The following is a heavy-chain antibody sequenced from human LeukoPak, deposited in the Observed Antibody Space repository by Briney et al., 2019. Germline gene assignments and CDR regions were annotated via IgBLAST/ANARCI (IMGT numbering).Heavy chain of an antibody. V-gene: IGHV3-48*03. J-gene: IGHJ3*02. CDR3: AKDRDVSGMGRTPNDAFDI. CDR2: ISSSGSTI. Sequence: GGSLRLSCAASGFTFSSYEMNWVRQAPGKGLEWVSYISSSGSTIYYAGSVKGRFTISRDNAKNSLYLQMNSLRAEDTAVYYCAKDRDVSGMGRTPNDAFDIWGQGTMVTVSS. CDR1: GFTFSSYE. D-gene: IGHD6-13*01.